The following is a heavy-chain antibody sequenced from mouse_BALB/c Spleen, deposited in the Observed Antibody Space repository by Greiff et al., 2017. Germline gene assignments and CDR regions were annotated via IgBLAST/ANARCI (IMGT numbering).Heavy chain of an antibody. V-gene: IGHV5-17*02. CDR2: ISSGSSTI. J-gene: IGHJ3*01. CDR3: ARSPRQLGLAWFAY. Sequence: DVMLVESGGGLVKPGGSLKLSCAASGFTFSSFGMHWVRQAPEKGLEWVAYISSGSSTIYYADTVKGRFTISRDNPKNTLFLQMTSLRSEDTAMYYCARSPRQLGLAWFAYWGQGTLVTVSA. D-gene: IGHD3-2*01. CDR1: GFTFSSFG.